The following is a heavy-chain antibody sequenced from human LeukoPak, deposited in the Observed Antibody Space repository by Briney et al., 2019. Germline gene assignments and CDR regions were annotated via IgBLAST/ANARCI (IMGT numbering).Heavy chain of an antibody. V-gene: IGHV3-21*01. CDR1: GFTFSSYS. CDR3: ARDRRIAVAGNYYYGMDV. J-gene: IGHJ6*02. Sequence: GGSLRLSCAASGFTFSSYSMNWVRQAPGKGLEWVSSISSSSSYIYYADSVKGRFTISRDNAKNSLYLQMNSLRAEDTAVYYCARDRRIAVAGNYYYGMDVWGQGTTVTVSS. D-gene: IGHD6-19*01. CDR2: ISSSSSYI.